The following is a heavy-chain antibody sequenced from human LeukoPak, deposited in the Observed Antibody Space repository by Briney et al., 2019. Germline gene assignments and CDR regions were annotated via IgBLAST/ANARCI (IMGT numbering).Heavy chain of an antibody. Sequence: SETLSLTCTVSGGSISSYYWSWIRQPPGKGLEWIGYIYYSGSTNYNPSLKSRVTISVDTSKNQFSLKLSSVTAADTAVYYCARVGNWNDGWFVPWGQGTLVTVSS. CDR3: ARVGNWNDGWFVP. CDR2: IYYSGST. CDR1: GGSISSYY. D-gene: IGHD1-20*01. V-gene: IGHV4-59*01. J-gene: IGHJ5*02.